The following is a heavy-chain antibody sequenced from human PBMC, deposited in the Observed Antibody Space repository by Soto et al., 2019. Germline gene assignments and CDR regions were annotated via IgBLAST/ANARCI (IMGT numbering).Heavy chain of an antibody. Sequence: PSETLSLTCTVSGGSISSGGYYWSWIRQHPGKGLEWIGYIYYSGSTYYNPSLKSRVTISVDTSKNQFSLKLSSVTAADTAVYYCARGRDYDFWSGSYGMDVWGQGTTVTVSS. CDR2: IYYSGST. J-gene: IGHJ6*02. V-gene: IGHV4-31*03. CDR1: GGSISSGGYY. D-gene: IGHD3-3*01. CDR3: ARGRDYDFWSGSYGMDV.